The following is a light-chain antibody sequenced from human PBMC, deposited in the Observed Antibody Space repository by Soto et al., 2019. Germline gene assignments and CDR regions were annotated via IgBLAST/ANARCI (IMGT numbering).Light chain of an antibody. J-gene: IGKJ1*01. V-gene: IGKV3-20*01. CDR3: QHHGSSWT. CDR1: QSVGSSY. CDR2: GAS. Sequence: EIVLTQSPGTLSLSPGERATLSCRASQSVGSSYLAWYQQKPGQAPRLLIYGASTRATGIPDRFSGSWSGTDFTLTISRLEPGDFAVYYCQHHGSSWTCGQGTKVEIQ.